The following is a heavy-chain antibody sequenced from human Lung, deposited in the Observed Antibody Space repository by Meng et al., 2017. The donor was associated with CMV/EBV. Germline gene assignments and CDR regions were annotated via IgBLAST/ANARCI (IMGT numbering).Heavy chain of an antibody. CDR1: GYTLTELS. D-gene: IGHD3-22*01. Sequence: ASVXVSXXVSGYTLTELSRHWVRQAPGKGLEWMGGFDPEDGETIYAQHFQGRVTMTEDTSTDTAYMELSSLTSEDTAVYYCATGHYDSRGYYSRTLSYWGQGTXVTVSS. CDR2: FDPEDGET. CDR3: ATGHYDSRGYYSRTLSY. V-gene: IGHV1-24*01. J-gene: IGHJ4*02.